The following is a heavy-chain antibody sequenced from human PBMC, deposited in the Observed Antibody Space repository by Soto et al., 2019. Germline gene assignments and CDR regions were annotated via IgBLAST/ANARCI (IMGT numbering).Heavy chain of an antibody. D-gene: IGHD3-10*01. CDR2: IYYSGST. J-gene: IGHJ5*02. CDR3: ARGRTVYGSGSYFSGGQKGHNWIDL. V-gene: IGHV4-39*01. Sequence: SETLSLTCTVSGGSISSSSYYWGWIRQPPGKGLEWIGSIYYSGSTYYNPSLKSRVTISVDTSKNQFSLKLSSVTAADTAVYYCARGRTVYGSGSYFSGGQKGHNWIDLSGQATLVTVSS. CDR1: GGSISSSSYY.